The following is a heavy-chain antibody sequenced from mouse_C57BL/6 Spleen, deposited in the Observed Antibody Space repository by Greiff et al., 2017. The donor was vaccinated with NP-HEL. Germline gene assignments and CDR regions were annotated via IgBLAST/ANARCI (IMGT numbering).Heavy chain of an antibody. D-gene: IGHD2-1*01. CDR2: IDPSDSET. Sequence: VQLQQSGAELVRPGSSVKLSCKASGYTFTSYWMHRVKQRPIQGLEWIGNIDPSDSETHYNQKFKDKATLTVEKSSSTAYMQLSSLTSEDSAVYYCARPYYGNYVPYWYFDVWGTGTTVTVSS. J-gene: IGHJ1*03. V-gene: IGHV1-52*01. CDR1: GYTFTSYW. CDR3: ARPYYGNYVPYWYFDV.